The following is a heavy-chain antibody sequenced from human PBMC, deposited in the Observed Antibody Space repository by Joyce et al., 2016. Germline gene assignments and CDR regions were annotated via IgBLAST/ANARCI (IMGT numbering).Heavy chain of an antibody. J-gene: IGHJ5*02. CDR2: IGAGSRGT. CDR3: VRPRVAVAGTRWFDP. V-gene: IGHV3-23*01. D-gene: IGHD6-13*01. Sequence: EVQLLESGGGLVQPGGSLRLSCAASGFTFVGYAMRWVRQAPGKGREWVSVIGAGSRGTHYADSGRGRFTISRDDSDNSLYLHMSGLRSDDTAVYYCVRPRVAVAGTRWFDPWGQGTLVTVSS. CDR1: GFTFVGYA.